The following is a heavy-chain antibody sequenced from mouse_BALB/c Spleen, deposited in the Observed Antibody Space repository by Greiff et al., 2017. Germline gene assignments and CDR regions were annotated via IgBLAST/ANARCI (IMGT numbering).Heavy chain of an antibody. V-gene: IGHV1S56*01. J-gene: IGHJ4*01. CDR3: ARGYGYDEAMDY. D-gene: IGHD2-2*01. Sequence: QVQLKQSGPELVKPGASVRISCKASGYTFTSYYIHWVKQRPGQGLEWIGWIYPGNVNTKYNEKFKGKATLTADKSSSTAYMQLSSLTSEDSAVYFCARGYGYDEAMDYWGQGTSVTVSS. CDR1: GYTFTSYY. CDR2: IYPGNVNT.